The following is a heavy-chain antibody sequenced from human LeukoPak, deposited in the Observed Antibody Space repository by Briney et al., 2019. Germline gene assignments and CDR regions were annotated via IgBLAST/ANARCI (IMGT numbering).Heavy chain of an antibody. CDR3: ARAMISESDY. CDR2: INPDGSTT. Sequence: WGSLRLSCAASGFTFRSSWMHWVRQAPGKGLAWVSRINPDGSTTTYADSVEGRFTISRDNAKSTLYLQMDSLRAEDTAVYYCARAMISESDYWGQGTLVTVSS. V-gene: IGHV3-74*01. D-gene: IGHD3-22*01. J-gene: IGHJ4*02. CDR1: GFTFRSSW.